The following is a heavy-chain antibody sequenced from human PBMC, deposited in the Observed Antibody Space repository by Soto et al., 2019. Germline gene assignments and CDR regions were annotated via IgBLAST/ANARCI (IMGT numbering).Heavy chain of an antibody. CDR1: GYTFTSYG. V-gene: IGHV1-18*01. D-gene: IGHD2-2*03. CDR2: ISAYNGNT. CDR3: ARRGGYCSSTSCYLCFDP. Sequence: ASVKVSCKASGYTFTSYGISWVRQAPGQGLEWMGWISAYNGNTNYAQKLQGRVTMTTDTSTSTAYTELRSLRSDDTAVYYCARRGGYCSSTSCYLCFDPWRQGTLVTVSS. J-gene: IGHJ5*02.